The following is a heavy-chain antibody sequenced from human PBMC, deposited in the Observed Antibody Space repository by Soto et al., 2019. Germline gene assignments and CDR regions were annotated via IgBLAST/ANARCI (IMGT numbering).Heavy chain of an antibody. CDR2: IIPIFGTA. CDR1: GGTFSSYA. D-gene: IGHD3-3*01. V-gene: IGHV1-69*13. CDR3: ARVARFLALAVGEYYCYGMDV. J-gene: IGHJ6*02. Sequence: ASVKVSCKASGGTFSSYAISWVRQAPGQGLEWMGGIIPIFGTANYAQKFQGRVTITADESTSTAYMELSSLRSEDTAVYYCARVARFLALAVGEYYCYGMDVWRQVTRVTVSS.